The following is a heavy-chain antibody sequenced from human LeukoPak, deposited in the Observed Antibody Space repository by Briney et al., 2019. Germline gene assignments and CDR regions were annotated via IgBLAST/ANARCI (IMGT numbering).Heavy chain of an antibody. J-gene: IGHJ3*02. CDR2: INPSGGST. V-gene: IGHV1-46*01. CDR1: GYTFTSYY. Sequence: ASVKVSCKASGYTFTSYYMHWVRQAPGQGLEWMGIINPSGGSTSYAQKFQGRVTMTRDMSTSTVYMELSSRRPEATAGNSCARGSRAAFDIGGEGTMVTVP. D-gene: IGHD1-26*01. CDR3: ARGSRAAFDI.